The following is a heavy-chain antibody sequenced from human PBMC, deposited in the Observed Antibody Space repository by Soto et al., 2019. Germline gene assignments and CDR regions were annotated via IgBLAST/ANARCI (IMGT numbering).Heavy chain of an antibody. CDR2: ISGSGGST. J-gene: IGHJ4*02. CDR3: ANGVGTKGTYYFDY. Sequence: EVQLLESGGGLVQPGGSLRLSCAASGFTFSTYAMSWVRQAPGKGLEWVSAISGSGGSTYSVDSVKGRFTISRDSSKNTLYLQMNTLRADDTAVYYCANGVGTKGTYYFDYWGQGTLVTVSS. CDR1: GFTFSTYA. D-gene: IGHD1-26*01. V-gene: IGHV3-23*01.